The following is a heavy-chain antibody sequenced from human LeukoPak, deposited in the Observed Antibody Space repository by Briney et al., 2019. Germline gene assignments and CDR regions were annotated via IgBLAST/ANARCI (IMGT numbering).Heavy chain of an antibody. V-gene: IGHV3-21*01. CDR2: SSSSSIYI. CDR3: ARDSSSWDY. D-gene: IGHD6-13*01. Sequence: GGSLRLSCAASGFTFSTYSMNWVRQAPGPGLEWVSSSSSSSIYIYYADSVKGRFTISRDNAKNSLYLQMNSLRAEDTAVYYCARDSSSWDYWGQGTLVTVSS. J-gene: IGHJ4*02. CDR1: GFTFSTYS.